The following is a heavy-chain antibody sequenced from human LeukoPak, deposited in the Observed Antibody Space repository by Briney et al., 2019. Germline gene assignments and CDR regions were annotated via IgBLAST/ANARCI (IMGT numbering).Heavy chain of an antibody. J-gene: IGHJ5*02. Sequence: GESLKISCKGSGYSFTSYWIGWVRQMPGKGLEWMGIIYPGDSDTRYSPSFQGQVTISADKSISTAYLQWSSLKASDTAMYYCASLPYYYGSGSYFWFDPWGQGTLVTVSS. CDR3: ASLPYYYGSGSYFWFDP. V-gene: IGHV5-51*01. CDR1: GYSFTSYW. D-gene: IGHD3-10*01. CDR2: IYPGDSDT.